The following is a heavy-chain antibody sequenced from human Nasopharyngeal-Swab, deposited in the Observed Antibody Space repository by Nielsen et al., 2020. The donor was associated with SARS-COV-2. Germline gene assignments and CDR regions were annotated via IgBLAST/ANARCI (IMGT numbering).Heavy chain of an antibody. D-gene: IGHD1-26*01. CDR3: ALMAELSIVGAYYGMDV. CDR1: GFTFDDYA. Sequence: GESLKISCAASGFTFDDYAMHWVRQAPGKGLEWVSLISGDGGSTHYADSVKGRFTISRDNSKNSLYLQMNSLRTEDTALYYCALMAELSIVGAYYGMDVWGQGTTVTVSS. CDR2: ISGDGGST. V-gene: IGHV3-43*02. J-gene: IGHJ6*02.